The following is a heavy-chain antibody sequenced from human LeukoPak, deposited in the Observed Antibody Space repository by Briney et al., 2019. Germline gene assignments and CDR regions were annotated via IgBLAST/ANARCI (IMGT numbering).Heavy chain of an antibody. D-gene: IGHD3-10*01. Sequence: SVKASCKASGGTFSSYAISWVRQAPGQGLEWMGGIIPIFGTANYAQKFQGRVTITADESTSTAYMELSSLRSEDTAVYYCARGPFEVRGVTYFDYWGQGTMVTVSS. CDR3: ARGPFEVRGVTYFDY. J-gene: IGHJ4*02. CDR1: GGTFSSYA. V-gene: IGHV1-69*13. CDR2: IIPIFGTA.